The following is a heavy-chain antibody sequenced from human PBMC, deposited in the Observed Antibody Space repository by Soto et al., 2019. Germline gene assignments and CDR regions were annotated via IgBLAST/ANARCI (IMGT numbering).Heavy chain of an antibody. Sequence: VSADTLTRLCWSWIRHPAEKGLEWIGRVYSTGGNAYNPALKGRVTISLDRSNNHVSLEMNSVTPADTAVYFCARDLSGTGLDIWGRGTRV. CDR2: VYSTGGN. V-gene: IGHV4-4*07. J-gene: IGHJ6*02. D-gene: IGHD1-26*01. CDR3: ARDLSGTGLDI. CDR1: ADTLTRLC.